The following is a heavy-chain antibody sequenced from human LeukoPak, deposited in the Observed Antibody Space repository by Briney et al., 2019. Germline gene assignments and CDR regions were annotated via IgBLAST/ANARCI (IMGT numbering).Heavy chain of an antibody. Sequence: SGPTLVNPTQTLTLTCTFSGFSLSPGGVSVGWIRQPPGKALEWLALIYWDDDTRYSPSLKSSLDITKDTYKNQVVLVMTNMGPEDTATYYCGHAPYDRLYEHAFDIWGQGTLVIVSS. J-gene: IGHJ3*02. V-gene: IGHV2-5*02. CDR1: GFSLSPGGVS. CDR3: GHAPYDRLYEHAFDI. CDR2: IYWDDDT. D-gene: IGHD3-22*01.